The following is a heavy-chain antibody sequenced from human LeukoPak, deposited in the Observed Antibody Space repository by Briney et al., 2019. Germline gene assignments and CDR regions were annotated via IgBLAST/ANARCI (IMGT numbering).Heavy chain of an antibody. CDR3: ARADYYGSGSYGLGYFDY. CDR2: ISSSSSYI. J-gene: IGHJ4*02. CDR1: GFTFSSYS. Sequence: GGSLRLSCAASGFTFSSYSINWVRQAPGKGLEWVSSISSSSSYIYYVDSVKGRFTNSRDNAKNSLYLQMNSLRAEDTAVYYCARADYYGSGSYGLGYFDYWGQGTLVTVSS. D-gene: IGHD3-10*01. V-gene: IGHV3-21*01.